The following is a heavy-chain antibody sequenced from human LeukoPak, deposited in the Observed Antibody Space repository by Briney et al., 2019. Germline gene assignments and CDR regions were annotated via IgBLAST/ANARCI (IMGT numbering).Heavy chain of an antibody. CDR2: ISSSSSYI. CDR3: ARVGEYCSSTSCYLDY. V-gene: IGHV3-21*01. CDR1: GFTFSSYS. D-gene: IGHD2-2*01. J-gene: IGHJ4*02. Sequence: GGSLRLSCAASGFTFSSYSMNWVRQAPGKGLEWVSSISSSSSYIYYADSVKGRFTISRDNAKNSLYLQMNSLRAEDTAVYYCARVGEYCSSTSCYLDYWGQGTLVTVSS.